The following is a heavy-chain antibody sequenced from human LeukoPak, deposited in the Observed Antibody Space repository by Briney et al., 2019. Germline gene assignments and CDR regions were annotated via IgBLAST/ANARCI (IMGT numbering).Heavy chain of an antibody. V-gene: IGHV4-34*01. J-gene: IGHJ4*02. CDR2: INHSGST. CDR1: GGSFSGNY. D-gene: IGHD3-22*01. Sequence: SETLSLTCAVYGGSFSGNYWSWIRQPPGKGLEWIGEINHSGSTNYNPSLKSRVTISVDTSKNQFSLKLSSVTAADTAVYYCARGGDSSGYYYPVFDYWGQGTLVTVSS. CDR3: ARGGDSSGYYYPVFDY.